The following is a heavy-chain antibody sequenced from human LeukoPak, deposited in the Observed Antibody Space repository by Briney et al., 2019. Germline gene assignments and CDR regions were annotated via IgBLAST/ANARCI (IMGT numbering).Heavy chain of an antibody. CDR2: IIPIFGTA. D-gene: IGHD3-10*01. V-gene: IGHV1-69*06. Sequence: ASVKVSCKASGGTFSSYAISWVRQAPGQGLEWMGGIIPIFGTANYAQKFQGRVTITAEKSTSTAYMELSSLRSQDTAVYHCARGLITMVRGVSNNWFDPWGQGTLVTVSS. J-gene: IGHJ5*02. CDR1: GGTFSSYA. CDR3: ARGLITMVRGVSNNWFDP.